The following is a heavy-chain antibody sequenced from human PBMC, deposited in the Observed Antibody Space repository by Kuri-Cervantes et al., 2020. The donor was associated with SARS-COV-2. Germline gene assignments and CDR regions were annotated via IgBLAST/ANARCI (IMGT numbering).Heavy chain of an antibody. D-gene: IGHD3-3*01. J-gene: IGHJ6*02. V-gene: IGHV3-30-3*01. CDR1: GFTFSSYA. CDR3: AREEWLLSSDYHYYYYGMDV. Sequence: GGSLRLSCAASGFTFSSYAMHWVRQAPGKGLEWVAVISYDGSNKYYADSVKGRFTISRDNSKNTLYLQMNSLRAEDTAVYYCAREEWLLSSDYHYYYYGMDVWGQGTTVTVSS. CDR2: ISYDGSNK.